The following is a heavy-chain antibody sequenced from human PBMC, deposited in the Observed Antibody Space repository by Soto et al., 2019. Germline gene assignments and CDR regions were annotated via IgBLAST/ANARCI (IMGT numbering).Heavy chain of an antibody. J-gene: IGHJ3*01. Sequence: GGSLCLSCAASGFTFSDYALHWVCHAPRKGLAWVASVSYEGSNTNYADSVKSRFTISRDESKNKLYLQMSALRAEDTAVYICPRPNNMFAVNHPLDVWGQGTMVTVSS. V-gene: IGHV3-30*04. CDR2: VSYEGSNT. D-gene: IGHD3-10*02. CDR1: GFTFSDYA. CDR3: PRPNNMFAVNHPLDV.